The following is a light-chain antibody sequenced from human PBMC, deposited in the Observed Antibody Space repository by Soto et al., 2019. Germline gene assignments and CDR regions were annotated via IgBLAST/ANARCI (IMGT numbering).Light chain of an antibody. Sequence: DIQMTQSPSTLSASVGDIVTITCRASQSISSWLAWYQQKPGKAPKLLIYKASSLESGVPSRFSGSGSGTEFTLAISSLQPDDFAPYYGQQYNSYPWTFGQGTKVEIK. J-gene: IGKJ1*01. V-gene: IGKV1-5*03. CDR2: KAS. CDR1: QSISSW. CDR3: QQYNSYPWT.